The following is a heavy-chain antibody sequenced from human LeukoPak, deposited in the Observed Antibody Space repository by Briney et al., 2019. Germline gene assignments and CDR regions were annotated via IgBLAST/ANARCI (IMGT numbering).Heavy chain of an antibody. V-gene: IGHV1-69*13. J-gene: IGHJ6*02. Sequence: SVKVSCKASGGTFSSYAISWVRQAPGQGLEWMGGIIPIFGTANYAQKFQGRVTITADESTSTAYMELSSLRSEDTAVYYCARDPRGIAVAGYYYYGMDVWGQGTTVTVSS. CDR2: IIPIFGTA. D-gene: IGHD6-19*01. CDR1: GGTFSSYA. CDR3: ARDPRGIAVAGYYYYGMDV.